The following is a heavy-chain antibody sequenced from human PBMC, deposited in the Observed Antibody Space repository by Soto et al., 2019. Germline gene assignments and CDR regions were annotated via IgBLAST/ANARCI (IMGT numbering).Heavy chain of an antibody. CDR2: ISYDASNK. V-gene: IGHV3-30-3*01. J-gene: IGHJ4*02. Sequence: GWSLRLSCAASGFTFSSYAMHWVRQAPGKGLEWVAVISYDASNKYYADSVKGRFTISRDNSKNTLYLQMNSLRAEDTAVYYCARGYSSSSAAFDYWGQGTLVTVSS. CDR1: GFTFSSYA. D-gene: IGHD6-13*01. CDR3: ARGYSSSSAAFDY.